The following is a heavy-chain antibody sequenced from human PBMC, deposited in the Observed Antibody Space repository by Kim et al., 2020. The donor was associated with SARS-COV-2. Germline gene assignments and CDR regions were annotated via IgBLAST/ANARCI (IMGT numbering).Heavy chain of an antibody. CDR2: IYSGGTT. J-gene: IGHJ6*02. D-gene: IGHD6-13*01. V-gene: IGHV3-66*01. Sequence: GGSLRLSCAASGITVSSNYMSWVRQAPGKGLEWVSVIYSGGTTYYPDFVKGRFTISRDNSKNTLYLQMNSLRAEDTAVYYCARGSSSSNYYYGLDVWGQG. CDR1: GITVSSNY. CDR3: ARGSSSSNYYYGLDV.